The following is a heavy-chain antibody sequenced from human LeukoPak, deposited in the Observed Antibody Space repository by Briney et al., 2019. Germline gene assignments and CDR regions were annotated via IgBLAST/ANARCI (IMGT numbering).Heavy chain of an antibody. CDR2: ISGDGVTT. CDR1: GFSCSDYY. J-gene: IGHJ4*02. V-gene: IGHV3-43*02. D-gene: IGHD4-23*01. CDR3: AKGVNGISFTFHY. Sequence: GGSLRLSCAASGFSCSDYYMDWVRQAPGKGLEWVSLISGDGVTTYYADSVTGRATISRDNGKNSLSLQMNSLKSEDTAFYYCAKGVNGISFTFHYWGRGTLVTVSS.